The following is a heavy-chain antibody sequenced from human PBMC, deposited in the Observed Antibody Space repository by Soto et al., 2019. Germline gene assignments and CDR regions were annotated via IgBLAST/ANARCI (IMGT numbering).Heavy chain of an antibody. CDR2: INPNGGAT. D-gene: IGHD5-12*01. CDR3: ARESGGATATLDYYYFSMDV. CDR1: GDSFSAFY. Sequence: QAQLVQSGAEVKKPGASVKVSCKTSGDSFSAFYLHWVRQAPGQGLEWLGWINPNGGATKYAQKFRGRVAMTRDTSIRTAYLELSSLRSDDTAIYYCARESGGATATLDYYYFSMDVWGKGTMVTVSS. V-gene: IGHV1-2*02. J-gene: IGHJ6*03.